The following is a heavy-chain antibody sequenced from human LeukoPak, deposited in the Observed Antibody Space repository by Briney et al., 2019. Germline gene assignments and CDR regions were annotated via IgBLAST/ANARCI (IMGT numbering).Heavy chain of an antibody. CDR2: IYSGGST. D-gene: IGHD6-19*01. J-gene: IGHJ4*02. V-gene: IGHV3-66*01. Sequence: GGSLRLSCAASGFTVSSNYMSWVRQAPGMGLEWVSVIYSGGSTYYADSVNGRFTISRDNSKNTLYLQMNSLRAEDTAVYYCATTAVAGTGDYWGQGTLVTVSS. CDR1: GFTVSSNY. CDR3: ATTAVAGTGDY.